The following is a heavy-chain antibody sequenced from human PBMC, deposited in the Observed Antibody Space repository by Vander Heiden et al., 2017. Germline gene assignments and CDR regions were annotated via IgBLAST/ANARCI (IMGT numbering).Heavy chain of an antibody. V-gene: IGHV3-23*01. Sequence: EVQLLESGGGLVQPGGSLRLSCAASGFTFSSFAMSWVRPAPGKGLEWVSAIGGSGGGTFYADSVKGRFTVSRDNSKNTLYLQMTSLRAEDTAVYYCAKDDYLDFLIPKYDQWGQGTLVTVSS. D-gene: IGHD3-9*01. CDR3: AKDDYLDFLIPKYDQ. CDR2: IGGSGGGT. CDR1: GFTFSSFA. J-gene: IGHJ4*02.